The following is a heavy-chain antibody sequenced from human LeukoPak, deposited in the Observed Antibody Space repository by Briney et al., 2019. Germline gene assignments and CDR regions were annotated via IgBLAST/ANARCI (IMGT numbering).Heavy chain of an antibody. V-gene: IGHV1-18*01. Sequence: ASVKVSCKASGYSFTSFGISWVRQAPGQGLEWMGWISGYNGNTNYAQKSQGRVTLTTDTSTSTAYMEVRSLRSDDTAVYYCARDKAFGAGPFDIWGQGTMVTVSS. CDR2: ISGYNGNT. D-gene: IGHD3-10*01. CDR1: GYSFTSFG. J-gene: IGHJ3*02. CDR3: ARDKAFGAGPFDI.